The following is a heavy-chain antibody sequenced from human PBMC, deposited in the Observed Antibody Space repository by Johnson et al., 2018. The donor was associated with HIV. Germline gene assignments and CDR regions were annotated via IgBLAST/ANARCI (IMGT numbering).Heavy chain of an antibody. CDR1: GFTFSPYW. V-gene: IGHV3-74*02. CDR2: IISDVSSA. Sequence: VQLVESGGGVVQPGRSLRLSCAASGFTFSPYWMHWVHQAPGQGLVWVSRIISDVSSAIYTDSVTGRFIISRDNTKNTLYLQMNSLRAEDTAVYYCTTGAFHAYDIWGQGTMVTVSS. CDR3: TTGAFHAYDI. J-gene: IGHJ3*02. D-gene: IGHD2/OR15-2a*01.